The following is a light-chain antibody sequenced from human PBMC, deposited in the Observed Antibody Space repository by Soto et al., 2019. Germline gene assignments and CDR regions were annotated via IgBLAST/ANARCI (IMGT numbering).Light chain of an antibody. J-gene: IGKJ2*02. Sequence: EVGLPQSPDPLSLSPGATATLSCMASQSVDRYVAWYQQKVGQAPRLLSYDAYTRATGVGARFTGSGSATDFCLTLNSLEPDDFAVYYCQQRGKWPSTFGPGTKVQ. V-gene: IGKV3-11*01. CDR1: QSVDRY. CDR2: DAY. CDR3: QQRGKWPST.